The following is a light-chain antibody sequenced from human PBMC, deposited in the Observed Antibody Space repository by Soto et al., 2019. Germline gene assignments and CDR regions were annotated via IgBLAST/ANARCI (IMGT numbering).Light chain of an antibody. CDR3: QQYYSYPIT. Sequence: DIQMTQSPSTLSASVGDRVTITCRASQSISSWLAWYQQKPVKAPKLLIYMASSLESGVPSRFSGSGSGTDFTLTISCLQSEDFATYYCQQYYSYPITFGQGTRLEI. CDR2: MAS. V-gene: IGKV1-5*03. J-gene: IGKJ5*01. CDR1: QSISSW.